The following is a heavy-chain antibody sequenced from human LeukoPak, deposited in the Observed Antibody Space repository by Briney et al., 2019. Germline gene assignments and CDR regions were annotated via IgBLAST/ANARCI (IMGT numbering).Heavy chain of an antibody. CDR3: AKDSVARNGVYDAFDI. Sequence: GGSLRLSCAASGFTLREYGMNWVRQAPGKGLEGVSHIVGVGGTTYYADSVKGRFTISRDNSKNILYLQMNSLRVEDTAVFYCAKDSVARNGVYDAFDIWGQGTMVTVSS. J-gene: IGHJ3*02. CDR2: IVGVGGTT. V-gene: IGHV3-23*01. D-gene: IGHD2-8*01. CDR1: GFTLREYG.